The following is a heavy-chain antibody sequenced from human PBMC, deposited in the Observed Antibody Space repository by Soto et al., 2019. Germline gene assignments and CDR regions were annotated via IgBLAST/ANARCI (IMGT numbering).Heavy chain of an antibody. D-gene: IGHD3-22*01. CDR1: GYTFTSYG. J-gene: IGHJ1*01. Sequence: ASVKVSCKXSGYTFTSYGISWVRQAPGQGLEWMGWISAYNGNTNYAQKLQGRVTMTTDTSTSTAYMELRSLRSDDTAVYYCARGTHYYDSSVAEYFQHWGQGTLVTVSS. CDR3: ARGTHYYDSSVAEYFQH. CDR2: ISAYNGNT. V-gene: IGHV1-18*04.